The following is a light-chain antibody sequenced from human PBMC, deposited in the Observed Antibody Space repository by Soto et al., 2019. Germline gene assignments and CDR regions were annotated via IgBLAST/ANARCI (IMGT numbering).Light chain of an antibody. Sequence: EIVMTQSPATLSVSPGERATLSCRASESVGSNLAWYQQKPGQAPRLLIFDTSNRATGIPARFSGSGSGTDFTLTISSLEPEDFAVYYCQQRLSWPITFGQGTRLEIK. V-gene: IGKV3-11*01. CDR1: ESVGSN. CDR2: DTS. J-gene: IGKJ5*01. CDR3: QQRLSWPIT.